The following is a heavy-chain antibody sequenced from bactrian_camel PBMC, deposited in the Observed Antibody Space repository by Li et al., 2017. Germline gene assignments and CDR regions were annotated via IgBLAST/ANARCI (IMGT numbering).Heavy chain of an antibody. V-gene: IGHV3S53*01. CDR1: GYRYSRFSEY. D-gene: IGHD3*01. J-gene: IGHJ4*01. CDR3: VADNFFCPLAIQSRGVITF. Sequence: HVQLVESGGGSVQVGGSLRLSCAASGYRYSRFSEYCMAWFRQAPGQEREGVAGIESDGSTSYADSVKGRFTISQDSAKNTVYLQMDSLKAADSAMYYCVADNFFCPLAIQSRGVITFWGQGTQVTVS. CDR2: IESDGST.